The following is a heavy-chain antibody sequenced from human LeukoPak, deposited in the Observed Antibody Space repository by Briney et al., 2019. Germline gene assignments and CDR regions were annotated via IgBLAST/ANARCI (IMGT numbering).Heavy chain of an antibody. J-gene: IGHJ4*02. D-gene: IGHD2-15*01. CDR2: ISGSGGST. Sequence: GGSLRLSCAASGFTFSSYAMSWVRQAPGKGLEWVSAISGSGGSTYYADSVKGRSTISRDNSKNTLYLQMNSLRAEDTAVYYCARGEMVAATAYFDYWGQGILVTVSS. V-gene: IGHV3-23*01. CDR3: ARGEMVAATAYFDY. CDR1: GFTFSSYA.